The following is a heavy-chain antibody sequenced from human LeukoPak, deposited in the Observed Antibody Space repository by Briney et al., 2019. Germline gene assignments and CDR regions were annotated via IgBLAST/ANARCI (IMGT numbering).Heavy chain of an antibody. CDR3: ASSDYGGNSVYFQQ. CDR1: GFTFSSYS. Sequence: PGGSLRLSCAASGFTFSSYSMNWVRQAPGKGLEWVSSISSSSSYIYYADSVKGRFTISRDNAKNSLYLQMNSLRAEDTAVYYCASSDYGGNSVYFQQRVQGTLVTVSS. D-gene: IGHD4-23*01. V-gene: IGHV3-21*01. J-gene: IGHJ1*01. CDR2: ISSSSSYI.